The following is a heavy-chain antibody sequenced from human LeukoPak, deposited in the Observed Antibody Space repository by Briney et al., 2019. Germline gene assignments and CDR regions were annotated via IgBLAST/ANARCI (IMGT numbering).Heavy chain of an antibody. CDR1: DGSFSGYY. Sequence: SETLSLTCAVYDGSFSGYYWSWIRQPPGKGLEWIGEINHSGSTNYNPSLKSRVTISVDTSKNQFSLKLSSVTAADAAVYYCARIRRNYYDSSGPDYWGQGTLVTVSS. D-gene: IGHD3-22*01. CDR3: ARIRRNYYDSSGPDY. J-gene: IGHJ4*01. V-gene: IGHV4-34*01. CDR2: INHSGST.